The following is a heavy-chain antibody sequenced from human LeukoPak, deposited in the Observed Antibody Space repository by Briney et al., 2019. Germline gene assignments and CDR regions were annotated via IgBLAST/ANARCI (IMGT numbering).Heavy chain of an antibody. CDR2: IDSGGDT. Sequence: GGSLRLTCAASGFTVSSNYMSWVRQAPGKGLEWVSVIDSGGDTYYADSVKGRFTISRDNSKNTLYLQMNSLRVEDTAVYYCAKDGLISAAGRFDYWGQGTLVTVSS. CDR1: GFTVSSNY. J-gene: IGHJ4*02. D-gene: IGHD6-13*01. CDR3: AKDGLISAAGRFDY. V-gene: IGHV3-66*01.